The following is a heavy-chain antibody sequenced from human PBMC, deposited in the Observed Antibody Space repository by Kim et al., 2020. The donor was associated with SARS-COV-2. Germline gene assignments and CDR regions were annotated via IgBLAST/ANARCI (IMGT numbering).Heavy chain of an antibody. CDR3: ARLNDILTGYLGSGAFDI. CDR2: IYPGDSDT. V-gene: IGHV5-51*01. CDR1: GYSFTSYW. J-gene: IGHJ3*02. D-gene: IGHD3-9*01. Sequence: GESLKISCKGSGYSFTSYWIGWVRQMPGKGLEWMGIIYPGDSDTRYSPSFQGQVTISADKSISTAYLQWSSLKASDTAMYYCARLNDILTGYLGSGAFDIWGQGTMVTVSS.